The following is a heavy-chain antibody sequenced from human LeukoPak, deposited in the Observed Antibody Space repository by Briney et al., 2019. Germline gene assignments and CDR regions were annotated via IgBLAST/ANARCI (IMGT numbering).Heavy chain of an antibody. D-gene: IGHD2-15*01. J-gene: IGHJ4*02. V-gene: IGHV3-7*01. CDR2: IKEDGREK. Sequence: PGGSLRLSCEASGFRFSDYWTTWVRQAPGKGLEWVANIKEDGREKYYVDSVKGRFTLSKDNAKNSVYLQMNSLGAEDTAVYYCARGWGEKGYCRGGTCNNPQFDYWGQGILVTVSS. CDR3: ARGWGEKGYCRGGTCNNPQFDY. CDR1: GFRFSDYW.